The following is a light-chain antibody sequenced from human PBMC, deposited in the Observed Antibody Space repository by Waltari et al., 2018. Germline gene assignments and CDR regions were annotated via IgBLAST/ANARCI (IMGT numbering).Light chain of an antibody. J-gene: IGKJ1*01. CDR3: QQSYDTPRT. CDR1: QYISTY. Sequence: QMTQSPSSLSASVGDRVTITCRASQYISTYLNWYQQKPGKGPKLLIYAAPTLQSGVPSRFSGSGSGTDFTFTISSLQLEDFATYYCQQSYDTPRTFGQGTKVEVK. V-gene: IGKV1-39*01. CDR2: AAP.